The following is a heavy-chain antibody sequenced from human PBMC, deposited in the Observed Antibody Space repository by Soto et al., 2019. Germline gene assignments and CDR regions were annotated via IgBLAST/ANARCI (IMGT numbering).Heavy chain of an antibody. J-gene: IGHJ4*02. CDR2: INHSGST. CDR1: GGSFSGYY. D-gene: IGHD3-3*01. V-gene: IGHV4-34*01. Sequence: PSETLSLTCAVYGGSFSGYYWSWIRQPPGKGLEWIGEINHSGSTNYNPSLKSRVTISVDTSKNQFSLKLSSVTAADTAVYYCARSTIFGVVRYYFEYWGQGTLVTVSS. CDR3: ARSTIFGVVRYYFEY.